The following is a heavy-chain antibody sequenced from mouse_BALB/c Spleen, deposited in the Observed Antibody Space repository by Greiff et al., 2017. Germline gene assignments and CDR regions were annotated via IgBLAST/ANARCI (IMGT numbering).Heavy chain of an antibody. J-gene: IGHJ2*01. CDR1: GFTFSSYT. CDR2: ISNGGGST. CDR3: ARGATVDY. V-gene: IGHV5-12-2*01. Sequence: EVKLVESGGGLVQPGGSLKLSCAASGFTFSSYTMSWVRQTPEKRLEWVAYISNGGGSTYYPDTVKGRFTISRDNAKNTLYLQMSSLKSEDTAMYYCARGATVDYWGQGTTLTVSA. D-gene: IGHD1-1*01.